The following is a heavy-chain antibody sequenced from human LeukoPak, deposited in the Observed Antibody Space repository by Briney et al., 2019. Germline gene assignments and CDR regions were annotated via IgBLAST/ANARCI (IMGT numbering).Heavy chain of an antibody. CDR1: GFTFSSYA. D-gene: IGHD6-13*01. CDR3: AKVILAAAENYFDY. J-gene: IGHJ4*02. Sequence: GGSLRPSCAASGFTFSSYAMSWVRQAPGKGLEWVSAISGSGGSTYYADSVKGRFTIPRDNSKNTLYLQMNSLRAEDTAVYYCAKVILAAAENYFDYWGQGTLVTVSS. V-gene: IGHV3-23*01. CDR2: ISGSGGST.